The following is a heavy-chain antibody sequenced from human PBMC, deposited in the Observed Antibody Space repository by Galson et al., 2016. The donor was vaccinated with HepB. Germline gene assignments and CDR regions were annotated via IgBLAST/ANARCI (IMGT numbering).Heavy chain of an antibody. CDR1: GYTFTNYY. CDR2: VDPSGDRT. V-gene: IGHV1-46*01. J-gene: IGHJ4*02. CDR3: ARGGCRGSSCYYDY. D-gene: IGHD2-2*01. Sequence: SVKVSCKASGYTFTNYYIHWVRQAPGQGLECMGIVDPSGDRTTYAQQFQGRVTMTSDTSTSTVYMDLSSLRSDDTAVHYCARGGCRGSSCYYDYWGRGALVTVSS.